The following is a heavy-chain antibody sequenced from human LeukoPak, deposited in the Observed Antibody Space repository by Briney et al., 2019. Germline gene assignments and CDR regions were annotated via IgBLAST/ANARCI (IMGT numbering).Heavy chain of an antibody. D-gene: IGHD2-15*01. CDR2: IYYSGST. CDR1: GGSNSSSSYY. J-gene: IGHJ4*02. Sequence: PSETLSLTCTVSGGSNSSSSYYWGWIRQPPGKGLEWIGSIYYSGSTYYNPSLKSRVTISVDTSKNQFSLKLSSVTAADTAVYYCASRICSGGSCYFDYWGQGTLVTVSS. V-gene: IGHV4-39*01. CDR3: ASRICSGGSCYFDY.